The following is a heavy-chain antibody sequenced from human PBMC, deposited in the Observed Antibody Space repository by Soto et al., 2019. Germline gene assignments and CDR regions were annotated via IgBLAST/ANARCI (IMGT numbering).Heavy chain of an antibody. CDR2: IYNSGGT. CDR1: GFSVSSYY. V-gene: IGHV3-53*01. CDR3: ARDLGGYLDY. J-gene: IGHJ4*02. D-gene: IGHD2-15*01. Sequence: EVQLVESGGGLIQPGGSLRLSCAASGFSVSSYYMSWVRQAPGKGLEWVSVIYNSGGTYYADSVKGRFTISGDTSKNALYPQMNTLRADDTVMYYCARDLGGYLDYWGQGTVVTVSA.